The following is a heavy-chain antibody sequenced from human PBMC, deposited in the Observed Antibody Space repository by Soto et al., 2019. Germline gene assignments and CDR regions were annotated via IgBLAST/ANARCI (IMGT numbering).Heavy chain of an antibody. D-gene: IGHD1-26*01. V-gene: IGHV3-30-3*01. CDR2: ISYDGSNK. CDR3: AATYGPYSGSWYYFDY. J-gene: IGHJ4*02. Sequence: PGGSLRLYCAASGFTFSSYAMHWVRQAPGKGLEWVAVISYDGSNKYYADSVKGRFTISRDNSKNTLYLQMNSLRAEDTAVYYCAATYGPYSGSWYYFDYWGQGTLVTVSS. CDR1: GFTFSSYA.